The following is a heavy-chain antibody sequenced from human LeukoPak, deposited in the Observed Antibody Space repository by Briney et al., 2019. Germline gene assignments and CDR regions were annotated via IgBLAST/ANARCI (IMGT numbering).Heavy chain of an antibody. V-gene: IGHV7-4-1*02. Sequence: GASVKVSCKASGYTFTSYAMNWVRQAPGQGLEWMGWINTNTGNPTYAQGFTGRFVFSLDTSVSTAYLQISSLKAEDTAVYYCARDRRVRYFDWLYRYNWFDPWGQGTLVTVSS. D-gene: IGHD3-9*01. J-gene: IGHJ5*02. CDR1: GYTFTSYA. CDR2: INTNTGNP. CDR3: ARDRRVRYFDWLYRYNWFDP.